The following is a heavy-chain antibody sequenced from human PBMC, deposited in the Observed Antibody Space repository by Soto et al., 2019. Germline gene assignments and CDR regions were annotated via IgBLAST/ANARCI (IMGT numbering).Heavy chain of an antibody. D-gene: IGHD3-16*02. CDR1: GDAIDSYY. V-gene: IGHV4-59*08. CDR2: IYNSGSA. J-gene: IGHJ4*02. Sequence: QVHLQESGPGLVKPSETLSLTGIVSGDAIDSYYWNWIRHSPGRGLEWIAYIYNSGSAISNPSLKSRFTLSVDTSKNPFSLQLRSVTAADTAVYFCSRLRYGGYFDYWGQGRPVAVSS. CDR3: SRLRYGGYFDY.